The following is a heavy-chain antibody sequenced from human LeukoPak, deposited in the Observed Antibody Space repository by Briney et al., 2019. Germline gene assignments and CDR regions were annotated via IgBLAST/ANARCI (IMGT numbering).Heavy chain of an antibody. CDR3: AREGRGYGDPIDY. V-gene: IGHV3-21*01. Sequence: GGSLRLSCAASGFTFSSYSMNWVRQAPGKGLEWVSSISSSSSYIYYADSVKGRFTISRDNAKNSLYLQMNSLRAEDTAMYYCAREGRGYGDPIDYWGQGTLVTVSS. CDR2: ISSSSSYI. J-gene: IGHJ4*02. D-gene: IGHD4-17*01. CDR1: GFTFSSYS.